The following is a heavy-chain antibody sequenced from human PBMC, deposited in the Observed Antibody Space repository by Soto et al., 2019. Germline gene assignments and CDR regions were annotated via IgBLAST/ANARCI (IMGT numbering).Heavy chain of an antibody. CDR2: INPNSGGT. J-gene: IGHJ6*03. V-gene: IGHV1-2*04. CDR3: ARGKGDSGSYYYYLKV. CDR1: GYTFTGYY. D-gene: IGHD5-12*01. Sequence: ASVKVSCKASGYTFTGYYMHWVRQAPGQGLEWMGWINPNSGGTNYAQKFQGWVTMTRDTSISTAYMELSRLRSDDTAVYYCARGKGDSGSYYYYLKVGGKGPRVTAPS.